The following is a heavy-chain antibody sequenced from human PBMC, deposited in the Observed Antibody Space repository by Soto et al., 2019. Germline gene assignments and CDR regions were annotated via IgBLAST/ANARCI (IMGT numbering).Heavy chain of an antibody. J-gene: IGHJ4*02. CDR3: ARAPYYYDSSGYPSPDY. Sequence: SETLSLTCTVSGGSIGTYYWSWIRQPPGKGLEWIGNIYYTGSTNYNPSLKSRVTMSVDTSKSQFSLKLSSVTAADTAVYYCARAPYYYDSSGYPSPDYWSQGTLVTVS. D-gene: IGHD3-22*01. CDR2: IYYTGST. CDR1: GGSIGTYY. V-gene: IGHV4-59*08.